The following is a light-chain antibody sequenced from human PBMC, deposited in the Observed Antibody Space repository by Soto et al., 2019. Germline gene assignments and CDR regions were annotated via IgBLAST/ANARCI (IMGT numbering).Light chain of an antibody. V-gene: IGLV2-14*01. CDR2: EVS. CDR1: SSDVGGYNY. J-gene: IGLJ1*01. CDR3: NSYTSTTTPYV. Sequence: QPVLTQPASVSGSPGQSITISCTGTSSDVGGYNYVSWYQQLPGKAPKLMIYEVSNRPSGVSIRFSGSKSGNTASLTISGLRAEDEADYFCNSYTSTTTPYVFGTGTKVTVL.